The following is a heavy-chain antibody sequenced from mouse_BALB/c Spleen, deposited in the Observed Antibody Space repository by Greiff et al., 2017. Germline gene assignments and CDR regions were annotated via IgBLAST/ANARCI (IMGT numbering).Heavy chain of an antibody. CDR2: IWSGGST. CDR3: ARNWGGGNFYFDY. Sequence: VQLQQSGPGLVQPSQSLSITCTVSGFSLTSYGVHWVRQSPGKGLEWLGVIWSGGSTDYNAAFISRLSISKDNSKGQVFFKMNRLQANDTAIYSCARNWGGGNFYFDYWGQGTTLTVSS. D-gene: IGHD2-1*01. J-gene: IGHJ2*01. CDR1: GFSLTSYG. V-gene: IGHV2-2*02.